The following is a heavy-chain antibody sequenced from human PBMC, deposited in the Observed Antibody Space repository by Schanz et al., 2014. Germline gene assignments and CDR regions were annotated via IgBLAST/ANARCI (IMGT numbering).Heavy chain of an antibody. J-gene: IGHJ6*03. D-gene: IGHD5-12*01. CDR2: ISSSGSTI. CDR1: GFTFSDYY. Sequence: QVQLVESGGGLVKPGGSLRLSCAASGFTFSDYYMSWIRQAPGKGLEWVSYISSSGSTIYYADSVKGRVTISRDNAKNSRYLQMNSLRADDTAVYYCARVDSGYESHLYYYYYYMDVWGKGTTVTVSS. V-gene: IGHV3-11*01. CDR3: ARVDSGYESHLYYYYYYMDV.